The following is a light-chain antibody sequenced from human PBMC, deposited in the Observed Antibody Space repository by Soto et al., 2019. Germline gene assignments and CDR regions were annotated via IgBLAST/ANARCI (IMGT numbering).Light chain of an antibody. J-gene: IGLJ2*01. Sequence: QSALTQPASVSGSPGQSITISCTGTSSDVGGHNYVSWYQQHPGKAPKLMIYDVSNRPSGVSNRFSGSKSGNTASLTISGLQAEDEADYYCSSYTITSTVVFGGGTKLTVL. CDR1: SSDVGGHNY. CDR3: SSYTITSTVV. CDR2: DVS. V-gene: IGLV2-14*01.